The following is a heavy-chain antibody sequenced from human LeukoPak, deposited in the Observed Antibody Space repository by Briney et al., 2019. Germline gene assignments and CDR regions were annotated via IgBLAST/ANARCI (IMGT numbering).Heavy chain of an antibody. Sequence: PGRSLRLSCAASGFTFNNYAMHWVRQAPGKGLEWVSGISWNSGSIGYADSVKGRFTISRDNAKNSLYLQMNSLRAEDTALYYCAKSFDWLLGYFDYWGQGTLVTVSS. CDR3: AKSFDWLLGYFDY. CDR1: GFTFNNYA. J-gene: IGHJ4*02. V-gene: IGHV3-9*01. D-gene: IGHD3-9*01. CDR2: ISWNSGSI.